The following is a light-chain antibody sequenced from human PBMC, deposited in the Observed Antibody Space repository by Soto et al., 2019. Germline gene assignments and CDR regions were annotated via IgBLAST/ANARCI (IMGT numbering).Light chain of an antibody. V-gene: IGKV3-11*01. CDR2: DAS. CDR3: QQRSNWPPAG. Sequence: EIVLTQSPATLSLSPGERAALSCRASQSVSSYLAWYQQKPGQAPRLLIYDASNRATGIPARFSGSGSGADFTHTISSLEPEDFAVYYCQQRSNWPPAGFGQGTRLEIK. J-gene: IGKJ5*01. CDR1: QSVSSY.